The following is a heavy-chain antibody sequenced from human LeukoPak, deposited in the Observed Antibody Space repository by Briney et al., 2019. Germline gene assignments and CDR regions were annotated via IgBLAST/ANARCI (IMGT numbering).Heavy chain of an antibody. V-gene: IGHV3-48*01. Sequence: PGGSLRLSCAASGFTFRTYSMKWVRKAPGKGLEWVSYISDSSAMYYADSVRGRFTISRENDKNSLFLQTNSLRAEDTAVYYCARDGGYSGFDADCWGQGTLVTVSS. CDR3: ARDGGYSGFDADC. J-gene: IGHJ4*02. CDR1: GFTFRTYS. CDR2: ISDSSAM. D-gene: IGHD5-12*01.